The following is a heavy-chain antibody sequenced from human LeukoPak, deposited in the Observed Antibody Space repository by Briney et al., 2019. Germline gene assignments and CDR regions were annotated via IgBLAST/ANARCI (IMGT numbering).Heavy chain of an antibody. V-gene: IGHV3-7*05. J-gene: IGHJ5*02. CDR3: ARERTRVVVGATGSNWFDP. CDR2: INQDESEE. CDR1: GFTFSSYW. Sequence: GGSLRLSRAASGFTFSSYWMTWVRQAPGKGLEWVANINQDESEEYYVDSVKGRFTISRDNAQNSLYLQMNSLRAEDTAVYYCARERTRVVVGATGSNWFDPWGQGTLVTVSS. D-gene: IGHD2-15*01.